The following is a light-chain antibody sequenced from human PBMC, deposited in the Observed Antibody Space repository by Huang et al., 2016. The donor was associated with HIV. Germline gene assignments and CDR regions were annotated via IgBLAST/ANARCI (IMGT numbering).Light chain of an antibody. CDR3: QQLNSYPEGFT. V-gene: IGKV1-9*01. J-gene: IGKJ3*01. CDR1: QGIRSY. CDR2: AAS. Sequence: IQLTQSPSSLSASVGDRVTITCRASQGIRSYLAWYQQKPGKAPKLLIYAASTLQSWVPSRLSGSGSGTDFTLTISSLQPEDFATYYCQQLNSYPEGFTFGPGTKVDIK.